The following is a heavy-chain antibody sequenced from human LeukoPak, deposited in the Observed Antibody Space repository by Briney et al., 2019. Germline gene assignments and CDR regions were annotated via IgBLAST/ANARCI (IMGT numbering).Heavy chain of an antibody. Sequence: GGSLRLSCAASGFTFSSYWMHWVRQAPGKGLVWVSRINSDGSSTSYADSVKGRFTISRDNAKNTLYLQMNSLRAEDTAVYYCARQYYYDSSGYYYLEYYFDYWGQGTLVAVSS. CDR3: ARQYYYDSSGYYYLEYYFDY. V-gene: IGHV3-74*01. CDR1: GFTFSSYW. D-gene: IGHD3-22*01. J-gene: IGHJ4*02. CDR2: INSDGSST.